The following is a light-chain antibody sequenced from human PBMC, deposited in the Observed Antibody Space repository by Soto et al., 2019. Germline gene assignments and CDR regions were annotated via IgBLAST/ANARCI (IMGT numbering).Light chain of an antibody. CDR3: GSWDSSLSAYV. Sequence: QSVMTQPPSVSAAPGQKVTISCSGSSSNIGCNSVSWYQQLPGTAPKLLIYDDNKRPSGIPDRFSGSKSGTSATLGITGFQTGDEADYYCGSWDSSLSAYVFGTGTKLTVL. CDR2: DDN. J-gene: IGLJ1*01. CDR1: SSNIGCNS. V-gene: IGLV1-51*01.